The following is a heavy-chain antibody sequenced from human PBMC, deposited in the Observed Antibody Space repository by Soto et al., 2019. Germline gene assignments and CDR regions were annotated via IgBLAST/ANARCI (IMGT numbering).Heavy chain of an antibody. CDR2: IIPIFGTA. V-gene: IGHV1-69*06. D-gene: IGHD2-2*01. J-gene: IGHJ6*02. CDR1: GGTFSSYA. CDR3: ARETVVVPAALYYYYGMDV. Sequence: QVQLVQSGAEVKKPGSSVKVSCKASGGTFSSYAISWVRQAPGQGLEWMGGIIPIFGTANYAQKFQGRVTITADKSTSTAYMELSSLRSEDTAVYYCARETVVVPAALYYYYGMDVWGQGTTVTVSS.